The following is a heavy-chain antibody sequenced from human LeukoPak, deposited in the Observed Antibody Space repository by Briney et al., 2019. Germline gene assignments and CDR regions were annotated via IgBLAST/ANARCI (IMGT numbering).Heavy chain of an antibody. Sequence: GRSLRLSCAVSGCTFSSYAMHRVRQAPGKGLEWVAVISYDGINKYYADSVKGRFTISRDNSKNTLYLQMNSLRAEDTAVYYCARALYYYDSSGYGPGFDYWGQGTLVTVSS. J-gene: IGHJ4*02. V-gene: IGHV3-30-3*01. CDR1: GCTFSSYA. CDR3: ARALYYYDSSGYGPGFDY. CDR2: ISYDGINK. D-gene: IGHD3-22*01.